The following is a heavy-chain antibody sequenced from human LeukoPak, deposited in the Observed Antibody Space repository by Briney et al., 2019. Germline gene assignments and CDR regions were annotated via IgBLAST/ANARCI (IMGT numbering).Heavy chain of an antibody. J-gene: IGHJ4*02. CDR2: INHSGST. CDR1: GGSFSGYY. D-gene: IGHD2-2*01. CDR3: ARAVTGIVVVPAALDY. Sequence: SETLSLTCAVYGGSFSGYYWSWIRQPPGKGLEWIGEINHSGSTNYNPSLKSRVTISVDTSKNQFSLKLSSVTAADTAVYYCARAVTGIVVVPAALDYWGQGTLVTVSS. V-gene: IGHV4-34*01.